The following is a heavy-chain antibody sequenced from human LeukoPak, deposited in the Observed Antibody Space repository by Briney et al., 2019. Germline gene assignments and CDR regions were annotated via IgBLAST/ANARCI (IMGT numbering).Heavy chain of an antibody. CDR2: INWSGTTS. J-gene: IGHJ6*03. V-gene: IGHV3-20*04. CDR1: GFTFSSYE. D-gene: IGHD4-17*01. CDR3: ARGAVTYYYHYMDV. Sequence: GGSLRLSCAASGFTFSSYEMNWVRQAPGKGLEWVSGINWSGTTSASADSVRGRFTISRDNARNSLYLQMNNLRAEDTALYYCARGAVTYYYHYMDVWGKGAAVIVSS.